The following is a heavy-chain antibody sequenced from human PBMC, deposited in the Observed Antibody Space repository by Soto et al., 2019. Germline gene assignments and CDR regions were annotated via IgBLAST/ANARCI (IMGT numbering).Heavy chain of an antibody. Sequence: ASVKVSCKASGYTFTSHAMHWVRQAPGQRLEWMGWINAGNGNTKYSQKFQGRVTITRDTSGSTAYMELSSLRSEDTAVYYCARARWELRAFDIWGQGTMVTVSS. J-gene: IGHJ3*02. CDR2: INAGNGNT. CDR1: GYTFTSHA. V-gene: IGHV1-3*01. D-gene: IGHD1-26*01. CDR3: ARARWELRAFDI.